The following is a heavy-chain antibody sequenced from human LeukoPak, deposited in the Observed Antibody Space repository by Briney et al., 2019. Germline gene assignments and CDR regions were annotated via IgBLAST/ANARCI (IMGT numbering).Heavy chain of an antibody. CDR1: GFTFSTYG. J-gene: IGHJ4*02. D-gene: IGHD3-10*01. CDR2: IWYDGSNK. CDR3: AEAPSGTPYQFDY. Sequence: PGRSLRLSCAASGFTFSTYGMRWVRQAPGKGLEWVAVIWYDGSNKYYADSVKGRFTISRDNSKHTLYLQMNSLRAEDTAVYYCAEAPSGTPYQFDYWGQGTLVTVSS. V-gene: IGHV3-33*06.